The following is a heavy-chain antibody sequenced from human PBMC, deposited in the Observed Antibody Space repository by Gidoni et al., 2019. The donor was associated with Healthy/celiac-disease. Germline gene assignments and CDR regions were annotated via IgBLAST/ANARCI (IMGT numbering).Heavy chain of an antibody. V-gene: IGHV3-21*01. J-gene: IGHJ4*02. Sequence: EVQLVESGGGLVKPGGSLRLSCAASGFPFSSYSMNWVRQAPGKGLELVSSISSSSSYIYYADSVKGRFTISRDNAKNSLYLQMNSLRAEDTAVYYCARDKAVAGKRDFDYWGQGTLVTVSS. CDR1: GFPFSSYS. D-gene: IGHD6-19*01. CDR3: ARDKAVAGKRDFDY. CDR2: ISSSSSYI.